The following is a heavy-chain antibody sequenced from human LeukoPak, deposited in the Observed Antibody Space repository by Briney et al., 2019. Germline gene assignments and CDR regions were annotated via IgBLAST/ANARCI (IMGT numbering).Heavy chain of an antibody. J-gene: IGHJ1*01. V-gene: IGHV4-34*01. CDR2: INHSGST. CDR1: GGSFSGHY. D-gene: IGHD3-22*01. CDR3: ARRASYYYDSSGIKYFQH. Sequence: SETLSLTCAVYGGSFSGHYWSWIRQPPGKGLERIGEINHSGSTNYNPSLKSRVTISVDTSKNQFSLKLSSVTAADTAVYYCARRASYYYDSSGIKYFQHWGQGTLVTVSS.